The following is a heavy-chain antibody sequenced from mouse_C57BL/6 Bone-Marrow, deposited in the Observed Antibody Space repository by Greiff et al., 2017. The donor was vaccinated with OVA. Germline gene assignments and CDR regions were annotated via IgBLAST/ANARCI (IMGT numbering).Heavy chain of an antibody. CDR2: IYPGSGST. D-gene: IGHD1-1*01. Sequence: VQLQQPGAELVKPGASVKMSCKASGYTFTSYWITWVKQRPGQGLEWIGDIYPGSGSTNYNEKFKSKATLTVDTSSSTAYMQLSSLTSEDSAVYYCAIFPYYYGSSYAMDDWGQGTSVTVSS. CDR1: GYTFTSYW. CDR3: AIFPYYYGSSYAMDD. J-gene: IGHJ4*01. V-gene: IGHV1-55*01.